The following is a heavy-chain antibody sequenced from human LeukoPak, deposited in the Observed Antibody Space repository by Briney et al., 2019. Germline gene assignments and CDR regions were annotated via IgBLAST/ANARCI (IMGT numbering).Heavy chain of an antibody. V-gene: IGHV4-59*01. D-gene: IGHD4-17*01. J-gene: IGHJ3*02. CDR2: IYYSGST. Sequence: SETLSLTCTVSGGSISSYYWSWIRQPPGKGLEWIGCIYYSGSTNYNPSLKSRVTISVDTSKNQFSLKLSSVTAADTAVYYCARDLLDGDYAYDAFDIWGQGTMVTVSS. CDR3: ARDLLDGDYAYDAFDI. CDR1: GGSISSYY.